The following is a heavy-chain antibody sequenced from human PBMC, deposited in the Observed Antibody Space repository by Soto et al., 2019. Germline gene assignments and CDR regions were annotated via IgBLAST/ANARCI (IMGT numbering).Heavy chain of an antibody. Sequence: EVQLVESGGGLVKPGGSLRLSCAASGFSFSSYSMNWVRQAPGQGLEWVSSISSSSSYIYYADSVKGRFTISSDNAKNSLDLQMNSLRAEDTAVYYCARGYSSGLRTDAFDIWGQGTMVTVSS. J-gene: IGHJ3*02. CDR1: GFSFSSYS. V-gene: IGHV3-21*01. D-gene: IGHD6-19*01. CDR2: ISSSSSYI. CDR3: ARGYSSGLRTDAFDI.